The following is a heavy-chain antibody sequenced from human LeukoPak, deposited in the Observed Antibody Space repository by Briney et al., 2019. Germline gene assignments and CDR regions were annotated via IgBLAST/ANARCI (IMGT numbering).Heavy chain of an antibody. D-gene: IGHD6-6*01. Sequence: GRTLSLSCAPSRLTFSSYGMHWVRQAPAKGLERGAVISYDGSNTYYAAPVKVRFTISKNNPKNTRYLQRTSLRAEQTAVYCCAKDRLWVYSSSFDWYFDLWGGGNLVTVSS. J-gene: IGHJ2*01. CDR2: ISYDGSNT. CDR3: AKDRLWVYSSSFDWYFDL. CDR1: RLTFSSYG. V-gene: IGHV3-30*18.